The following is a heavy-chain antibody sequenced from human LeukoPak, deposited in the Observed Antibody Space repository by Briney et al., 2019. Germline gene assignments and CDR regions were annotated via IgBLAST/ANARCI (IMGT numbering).Heavy chain of an antibody. D-gene: IGHD6-13*01. J-gene: IGHJ4*02. Sequence: PSQTLSLTCTASGCSFSSGAYYWSCIRQPPGKGLEWIVYVYYSGSTYYNPSLKRRATTSENTTKNQFSLKLSSVAAAATAVYCCARGFWYSNFPPGYYFDYWGQGTLVTVSS. CDR1: GCSFSSGAYY. CDR2: VYYSGST. CDR3: ARGFWYSNFPPGYYFDY. V-gene: IGHV4-30-4*08.